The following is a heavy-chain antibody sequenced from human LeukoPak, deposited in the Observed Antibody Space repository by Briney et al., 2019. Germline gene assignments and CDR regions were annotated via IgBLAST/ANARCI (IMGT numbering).Heavy chain of an antibody. CDR3: AREGKDFWSGYCDY. D-gene: IGHD3-3*01. Sequence: KPSETLSLTCTVSGGSISSYYWSWIRQPAGKGLEWIGRIYTSGGTNYNPSLKSRVTISLDTSKNHFSLKLSSVTAADTAVYYCAREGKDFWSGYCDYWGQGTLVTVSS. V-gene: IGHV4-4*07. CDR2: IYTSGGT. CDR1: GGSISSYY. J-gene: IGHJ4*02.